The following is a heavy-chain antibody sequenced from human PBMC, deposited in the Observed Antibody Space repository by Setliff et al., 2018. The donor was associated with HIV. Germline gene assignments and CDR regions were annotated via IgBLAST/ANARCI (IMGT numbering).Heavy chain of an antibody. CDR3: AGREVPCSGGDCNRYFYYYYMDV. CDR2: IIPMLGVA. J-gene: IGHJ6*03. D-gene: IGHD2-21*02. V-gene: IGHV1-69*10. Sequence: SVKVSCKASGGTFSSYAISWVRQAPGQGLEWMGGIIPMLGVANYPQKVQGRVTITTDKSTTIVYMELSSLRSEDTAVYYCAGREVPCSGGDCNRYFYYYYMDVWGTGTTVTVSS. CDR1: GGTFSSYA.